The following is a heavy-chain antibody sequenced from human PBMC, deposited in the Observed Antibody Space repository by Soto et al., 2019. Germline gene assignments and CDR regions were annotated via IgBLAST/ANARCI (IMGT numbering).Heavy chain of an antibody. CDR1: GYTFTSYG. Sequence: QVQLVQSGPEVKKPGASVKVSCKTSGYTFTSYGISWLREAPGQGLEWMGWITTDKGKITYAQKFQGRVTMTTDTSTSTAYMEMRSLRSEDTAVYYCATRSPAFDYWGQGTLVTVSS. CDR3: ATRSPAFDY. CDR2: ITTDKGKI. J-gene: IGHJ4*02. V-gene: IGHV1-18*01.